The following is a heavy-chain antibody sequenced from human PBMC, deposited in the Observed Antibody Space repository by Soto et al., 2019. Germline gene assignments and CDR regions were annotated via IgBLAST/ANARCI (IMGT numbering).Heavy chain of an antibody. CDR2: IYYSGST. Sequence: ETLSLTCTVSGGSISSSSYYWGWIRQPPGKGLEWIGSIYYSGSTYYNPSLKSRVTISVDTSKNQFSLKLSSVTAADTAVYYCARRGDYYYHGMDVWGQGTTVTVSS. J-gene: IGHJ6*02. CDR1: GGSISSSSYY. V-gene: IGHV4-39*01. CDR3: ARRGDYYYHGMDV.